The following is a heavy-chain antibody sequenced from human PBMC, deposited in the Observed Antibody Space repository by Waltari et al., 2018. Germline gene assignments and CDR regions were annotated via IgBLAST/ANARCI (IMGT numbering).Heavy chain of an antibody. CDR3: ARQGPQYGSGSYYTA. J-gene: IGHJ4*02. Sequence: QVQLQESGPGLVKPSETLSLTCAVSGYSISSGYYWGWIRQPPGKGLEWIGSTYHSGSTYYNPSLKSRVTISVDTSKNQFSLKLSSVTAADTAVYYCARQGPQYGSGSYYTAWGQGTLVTVSS. CDR2: TYHSGST. D-gene: IGHD3-10*01. CDR1: GYSISSGYY. V-gene: IGHV4-38-2*01.